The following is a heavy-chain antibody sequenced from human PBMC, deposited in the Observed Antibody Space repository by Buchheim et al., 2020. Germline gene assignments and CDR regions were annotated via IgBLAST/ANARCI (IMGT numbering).Heavy chain of an antibody. CDR2: IYYSGST. V-gene: IGHV4-31*03. Sequence: QVQLQESGPGLVKPSQTLSLTCTVSGGSISSGGYYWSWIRQHPGKGLEWIGYIYYSGSTYYNPSLKSRVTISVDTSKNQFSLKLSSVTAADTAVYYCARDYDIVVVPAAIRSLYGMDVWGQGTT. J-gene: IGHJ6*02. D-gene: IGHD2-2*01. CDR3: ARDYDIVVVPAAIRSLYGMDV. CDR1: GGSISSGGYY.